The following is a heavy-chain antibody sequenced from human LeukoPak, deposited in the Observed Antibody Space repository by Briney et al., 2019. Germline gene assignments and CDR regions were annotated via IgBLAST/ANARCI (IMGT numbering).Heavy chain of an antibody. CDR3: ARIARDYYYMDV. Sequence: GGSLRLSCAASGFSFSSYEMNWVGQAPGKGLEWVSYIISTSSTTYYEDSVKGRFTVSRDNAKNSLYLQMSSLRVEDTAVYYCARIARDYYYMDVWGKGTTVTVSS. V-gene: IGHV3-48*03. CDR2: IISTSSTT. J-gene: IGHJ6*03. CDR1: GFSFSSYE.